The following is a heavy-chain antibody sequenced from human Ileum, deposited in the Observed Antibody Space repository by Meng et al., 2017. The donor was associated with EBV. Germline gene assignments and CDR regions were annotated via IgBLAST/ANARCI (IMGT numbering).Heavy chain of an antibody. Sequence: GQLQESGQGLVKPSQTLSLTCTVSGGSISSSNYYWSWIRQPPGKGLEWSGHIYNSGSTYYNPSLKSRITISVDTSKNQFSLKLSSVTAADTAVYYCARGQKGYFDLWGRGTLVTVSS. CDR3: ARGQKGYFDL. V-gene: IGHV4-30-4*01. CDR1: GGSISSSNYY. CDR2: IYNSGST. J-gene: IGHJ2*01.